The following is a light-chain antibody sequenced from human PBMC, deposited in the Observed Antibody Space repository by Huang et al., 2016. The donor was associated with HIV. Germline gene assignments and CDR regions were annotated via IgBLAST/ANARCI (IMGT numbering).Light chain of an antibody. V-gene: IGKV3-20*01. CDR3: QQFGSSPPYS. Sequence: EIVLTQSPDTLSLSPGERATVSCRASQSVTRNYLAWYQQRPGQAPKPLIYGASTRATGIPDRFSGSWSGTDFTLTISRLAPEDFAVYYCQQFGSSPPYSFGQGTKLEIK. J-gene: IGKJ2*03. CDR2: GAS. CDR1: QSVTRNY.